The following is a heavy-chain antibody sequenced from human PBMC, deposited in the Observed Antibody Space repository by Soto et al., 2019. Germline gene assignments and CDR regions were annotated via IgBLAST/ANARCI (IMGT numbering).Heavy chain of an antibody. CDR2: IYYSGSA. CDR3: SRSFRLGSTPPRLDY. V-gene: IGHV4-30-4*01. J-gene: IGHJ4*02. D-gene: IGHD1-26*01. CDR1: NGPINSADYY. Sequence: SETLSLTCTVSNGPINSADYYWSWIRHAPGKGLEWIGYIYYSGSASYNPTLKGRVSISLYTSKNQFSLTLRSVTAADTAVYVCSRSFRLGSTPPRLDYWGQASVLTVSS.